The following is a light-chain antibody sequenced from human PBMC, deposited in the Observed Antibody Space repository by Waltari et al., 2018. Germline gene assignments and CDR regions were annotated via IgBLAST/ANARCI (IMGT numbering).Light chain of an antibody. CDR3: QQSYSILGP. J-gene: IGKJ5*01. Sequence: DIQMTQSPSFLSASVGDRVTITCRANRSLDNYLNWYQHKPGKAPNLLIYAASSLQSGVPSRFSGSGYGTDFTLTISSLQPEDFATYYCQQSYSILGPFGQGTRLEI. V-gene: IGKV1-39*01. CDR2: AAS. CDR1: RSLDNY.